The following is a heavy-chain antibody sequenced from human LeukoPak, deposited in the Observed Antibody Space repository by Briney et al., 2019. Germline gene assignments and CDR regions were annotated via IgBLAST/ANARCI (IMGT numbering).Heavy chain of an antibody. Sequence: QSGGSLRLSCAASGFTFSSYAMTWVRQVPGKGLEWVSIISGSGGSTYHADSVKGRFTISRDNSKNTLYLQMNSLRAEDTAVYYCAKGPDSGLRYFDYWGQGTLVTVSS. CDR1: GFTFSSYA. V-gene: IGHV3-23*01. CDR2: ISGSGGST. J-gene: IGHJ4*02. D-gene: IGHD5-12*01. CDR3: AKGPDSGLRYFDY.